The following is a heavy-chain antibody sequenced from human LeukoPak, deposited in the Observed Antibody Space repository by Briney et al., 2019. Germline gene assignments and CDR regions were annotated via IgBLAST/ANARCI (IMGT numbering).Heavy chain of an antibody. D-gene: IGHD4-11*01. CDR3: ARDRGTVTGGYYYYYYYMDV. CDR1: GFTVSSNY. V-gene: IGHV3-53*01. J-gene: IGHJ6*03. Sequence: GGSLRLSCAASGFTVSSNYMSWVRQAPGKGLEWVSVIYSGGSTYYADSVKGRFTISRDNSKNTLYLQMNSLRAEDTAVYYCARDRGTVTGGYYYYYYYMDVWGKGTTVTVSS. CDR2: IYSGGST.